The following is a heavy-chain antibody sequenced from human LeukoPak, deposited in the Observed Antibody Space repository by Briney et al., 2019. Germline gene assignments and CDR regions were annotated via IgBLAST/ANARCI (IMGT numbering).Heavy chain of an antibody. D-gene: IGHD5-18*01. CDR3: AKVGRGYSYGYNDY. V-gene: IGHV3-30*18. J-gene: IGHJ4*02. CDR1: GFTFNRYG. Sequence: GGSLRLSCAASGFTFNRYGMHWVRQAPGKGLEWVAVISFDGKVSYYADSVKGRFTISRDNSKNTLDLQMNSLRPEDTAVYYCAKVGRGYSYGYNDYWGQGTLVTVSS. CDR2: ISFDGKVS.